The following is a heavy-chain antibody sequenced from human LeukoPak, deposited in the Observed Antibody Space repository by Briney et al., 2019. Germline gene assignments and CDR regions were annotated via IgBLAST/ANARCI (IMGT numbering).Heavy chain of an antibody. CDR1: GGSIDITNY. CDR2: IAHDGNT. CDR3: TREDRTYGPFAY. V-gene: IGHV4-4*01. Sequence: SETLSLTCGVSGGSIDITNYWSWIRQAPGKGLEWIGEIAHDGNTNYNPSLRSRVAMSFDRANNQFSLSLTSVTAADTAVYCCTREDRTYGPFAYWGEGVLVTVSS. D-gene: IGHD4-17*01. J-gene: IGHJ4*02.